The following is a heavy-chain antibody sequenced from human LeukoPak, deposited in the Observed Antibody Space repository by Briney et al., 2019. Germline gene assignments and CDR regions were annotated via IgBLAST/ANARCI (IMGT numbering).Heavy chain of an antibody. Sequence: GGSLRLSCAASGFTFISYTMNWVRQAPGKGLEWVSSISSSSSYIYYADSVKGRFTVSRYNAKNSLYLQMNSLRAEDTAVYYCAREEQQLVYFDYWGQGTLVTVSS. CDR1: GFTFISYT. CDR2: ISSSSSYI. J-gene: IGHJ4*02. V-gene: IGHV3-21*01. D-gene: IGHD6-13*01. CDR3: AREEQQLVYFDY.